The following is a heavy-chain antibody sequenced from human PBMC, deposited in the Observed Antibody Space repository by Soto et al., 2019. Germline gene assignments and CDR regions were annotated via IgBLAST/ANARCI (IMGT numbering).Heavy chain of an antibody. V-gene: IGHV5-51*01. Sequence: GESLKISCKGSGHRFSSYWIAWVRQMPGNGLEWMGIIYPGDSDTRYSPSFQGQVTMSVDKSNNTAYLHWSSLKASDTAMYYCARQGSNGAYYYYGMDVWGQGTTVTVSS. D-gene: IGHD2-8*01. CDR2: IYPGDSDT. J-gene: IGHJ6*02. CDR1: GHRFSSYW. CDR3: ARQGSNGAYYYYGMDV.